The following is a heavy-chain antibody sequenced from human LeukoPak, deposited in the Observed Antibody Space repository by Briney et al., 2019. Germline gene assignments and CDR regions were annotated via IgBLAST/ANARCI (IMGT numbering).Heavy chain of an antibody. J-gene: IGHJ4*02. V-gene: IGHV1-46*03. CDR1: GYTFTSYG. CDR3: ARDGAYDFWSGYYSTFDY. CDR2: INPSGGST. D-gene: IGHD3-3*01. Sequence: ASVKVSCKASGYTFTSYGISWVRQAPGQGLEWMGIINPSGGSTSYAQKFQGRVTMTRDTSTSTVYMELSSLRSEDTAVYYCARDGAYDFWSGYYSTFDYWGQGTLVTVSS.